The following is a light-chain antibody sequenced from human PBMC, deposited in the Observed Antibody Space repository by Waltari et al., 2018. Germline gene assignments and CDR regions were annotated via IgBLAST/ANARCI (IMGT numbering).Light chain of an antibody. J-gene: IGLJ2*01. Sequence: SYEVTQPPSVSVSPGQTASITCSGDKLGEKNVYWYHQKPGQSPVLVIYRDTNRPSGIPERFSGSNSGNTATLTIGGTQTMDEADYYCQAWDTTTVVFGGGTRLTVL. CDR2: RDT. CDR3: QAWDTTTVV. V-gene: IGLV3-1*01. CDR1: KLGEKN.